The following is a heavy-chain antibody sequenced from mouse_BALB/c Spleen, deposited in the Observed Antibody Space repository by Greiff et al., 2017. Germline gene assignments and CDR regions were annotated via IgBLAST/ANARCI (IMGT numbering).Heavy chain of an antibody. D-gene: IGHD2-2*01. CDR2: IRNKANGYTT. J-gene: IGHJ2*01. CDR3: ARGIYYGYDYFDY. Sequence: EVQLVESGGGLVQPGGSLRLSCATSGFTFTDYYMSWVRQPPGKALEWLGFIRNKANGYTTEYSASVKGRFTISRDNSQSILYLQMNTLRAEDSATYYCARGIYYGYDYFDYWGQGTTLTVSS. CDR1: GFTFTDYY. V-gene: IGHV7-3*02.